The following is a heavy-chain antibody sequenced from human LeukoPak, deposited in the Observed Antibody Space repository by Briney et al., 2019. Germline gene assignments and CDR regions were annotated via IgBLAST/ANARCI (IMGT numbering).Heavy chain of an antibody. CDR1: GGTFSSYA. J-gene: IGHJ4*02. CDR3: ARVAADDFYYFDY. V-gene: IGHV1-69*06. Sequence: ASVKVSCKASGGTFSSYAISWVRQAPGQGLEWMGGIIPIFGTANYAQKFQGRVTITADKSTSTAYMELSSLRAEDTAVYYCARVAADDFYYFDYWGQGTLVTVSS. CDR2: IIPIFGTA. D-gene: IGHD3-3*01.